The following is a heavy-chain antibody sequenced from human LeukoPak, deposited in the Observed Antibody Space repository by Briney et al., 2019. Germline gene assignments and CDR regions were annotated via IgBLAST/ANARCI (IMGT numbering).Heavy chain of an antibody. CDR2: IIPIFGTA. CDR1: GGTFSSYA. V-gene: IGHV1-69*13. CDR3: ASALAGATATGY. J-gene: IGHJ4*02. Sequence: GASVKVSCKASGGTFSSYAISWVRQAPGQGLEWMGGIIPIFGTANYAQKFQGRVTITADESTSTAYMELSNLRSEDTAVYYCASALAGATATGYWGQGTLVTVSS. D-gene: IGHD1-26*01.